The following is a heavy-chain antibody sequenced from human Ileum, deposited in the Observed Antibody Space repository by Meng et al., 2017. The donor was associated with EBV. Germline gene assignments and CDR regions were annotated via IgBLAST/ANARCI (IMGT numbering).Heavy chain of an antibody. D-gene: IGHD6-19*01. Sequence: QVQLVQSGSELKKPXXSGKVSCQAAGYTFTSSSMNWVRHAPGQGLEWMGWININTGNPTYAQGFTGRFVFSLDTSVSTAYLQIDSLKADDTAVYYCARGNGWRFDYWGQGTLGTVSS. CDR2: ININTGNP. V-gene: IGHV7-4-1*01. CDR3: ARGNGWRFDY. CDR1: GYTFTSSS. J-gene: IGHJ4*02.